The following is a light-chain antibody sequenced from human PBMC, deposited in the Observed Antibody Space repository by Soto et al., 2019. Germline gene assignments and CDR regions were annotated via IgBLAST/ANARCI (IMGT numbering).Light chain of an antibody. CDR2: AAS. CDR3: QQANSFPIT. V-gene: IGKV1-39*01. CDR1: QSISSY. J-gene: IGKJ5*01. Sequence: DIQMTQSPSSLSESLLDRVTITCRASQSISSYLNWYQQKPGKAPKLLIYAASSLRSGVPSRFSGSGSGTDFTLTISSLQPEDFATYYCQQANSFPITFGQGTRLEIK.